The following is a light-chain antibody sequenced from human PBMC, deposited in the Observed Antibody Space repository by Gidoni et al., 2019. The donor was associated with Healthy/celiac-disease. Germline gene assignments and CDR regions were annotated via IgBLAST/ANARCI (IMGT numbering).Light chain of an antibody. CDR2: KAS. CDR1: QSISSW. J-gene: IGKJ1*01. CDR3: QQYNSYSRT. Sequence: DIQMTQSPSTLSASVGDRVTIYCRASQSISSWLAWYQQKPGKAPKLLIYKASSLESGVPSRFSGSGSGTEFTLTISSLQPDDFATYYCQQYNSYSRTFGQGTKVEIK. V-gene: IGKV1-5*03.